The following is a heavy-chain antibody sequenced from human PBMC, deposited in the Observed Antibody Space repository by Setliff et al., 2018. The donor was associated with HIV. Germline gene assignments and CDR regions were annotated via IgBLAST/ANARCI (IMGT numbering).Heavy chain of an antibody. V-gene: IGHV4-38-2*02. CDR2: IYHSGST. Sequence: PSETLSLTCTVSGYSISSGYYWGWIRQPPGKGLEWIGSIYHSGSTYYNPSLKSRVTISVDTSKNQFSLKLSSVTAADTAVYYCARVSRGIVGATWGDWFDPWGQGTLVTVS. CDR1: GYSISSGYY. J-gene: IGHJ5*02. D-gene: IGHD1-26*01. CDR3: ARVSRGIVGATWGDWFDP.